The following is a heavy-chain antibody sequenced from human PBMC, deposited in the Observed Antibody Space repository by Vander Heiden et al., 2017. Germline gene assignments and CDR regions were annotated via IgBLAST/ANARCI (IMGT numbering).Heavy chain of an antibody. D-gene: IGHD2-8*01. CDR3: VRVSRPGSCTDGVCYYGY. J-gene: IGHJ4*02. CDR1: GFTSSSYA. V-gene: IGHV3-64D*06. Sequence: EEQLVESGGGLVQPGGSLRLSCSASGFTSSSYAMHWVRQAPGKGLEYVSAISRTGDSTYYADSVKARFTISRDNSKNTLYLQMSSLRLEDTAVYYCVRVSRPGSCTDGVCYYGYWGQGTLVTVSS. CDR2: ISRTGDST.